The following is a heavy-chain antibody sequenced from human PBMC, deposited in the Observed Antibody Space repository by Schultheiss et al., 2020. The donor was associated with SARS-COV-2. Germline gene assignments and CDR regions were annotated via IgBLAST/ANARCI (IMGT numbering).Heavy chain of an antibody. J-gene: IGHJ6*02. D-gene: IGHD3-10*01. V-gene: IGHV3-21*01. CDR3: ARVELAPGGRSKTYYYYYYGMDV. Sequence: GESLKISCAASGFTFTNYAMSWVRQAPGKGLEWVSSISSSSSYIYYADSVKGRFTISRDNSKNTLYLQMNSLRAEDTAVYYCARVELAPGGRSKTYYYYYYGMDVWGQGTTVTVSS. CDR1: GFTFTNYA. CDR2: ISSSSSYI.